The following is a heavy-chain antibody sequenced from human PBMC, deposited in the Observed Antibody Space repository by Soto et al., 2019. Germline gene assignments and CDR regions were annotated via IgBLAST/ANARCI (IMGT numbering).Heavy chain of an antibody. J-gene: IGHJ6*02. CDR1: GYTFTSYG. CDR2: ISAYNGNT. D-gene: IGHD4-4*01. CDR3: ARDEAYYSNYVRYYYYGMDV. V-gene: IGHV1-18*04. Sequence: GASVKVSCKASGYTFTSYGISWVRQAPGQGLEWMGWISAYNGNTNYAQKLQGRVTMTTDTSTSTAYMELRSLRSDDTAVYYCARDEAYYSNYVRYYYYGMDVWGQGTTVTVSS.